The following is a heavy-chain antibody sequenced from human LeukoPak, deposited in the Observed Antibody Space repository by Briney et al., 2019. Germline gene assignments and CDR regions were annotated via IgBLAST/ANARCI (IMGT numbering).Heavy chain of an antibody. Sequence: SETLSLPCAVYGGSFSGYYWSWIRQPPGKGLEWIGEIDHSGSTNYNPSLKSRVTISLDTSKNQFSLRLMSVTAADTARYYCASALDLPYGMDVWGQGTTVTV. D-gene: IGHD1-1*01. V-gene: IGHV4-34*01. CDR2: IDHSGST. CDR1: GGSFSGYY. CDR3: ASALDLPYGMDV. J-gene: IGHJ6*02.